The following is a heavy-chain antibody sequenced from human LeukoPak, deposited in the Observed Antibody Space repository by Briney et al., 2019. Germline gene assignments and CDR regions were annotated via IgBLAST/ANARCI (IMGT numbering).Heavy chain of an antibody. CDR3: ARPLGYCSSTSCYYYYGMDV. CDR1: GYTFTSYG. V-gene: IGHV1-18*01. D-gene: IGHD2-2*01. J-gene: IGHJ6*02. Sequence: ASVKVSCKASGYTFTSYGISWVRQAPGQGLEWMGWISAYNGNTNYAQKLQGRVTMTTDTSTSTAYMELRRLRSDDTAVYYCARPLGYCSSTSCYYYYGMDVWGQGTTVTVSS. CDR2: ISAYNGNT.